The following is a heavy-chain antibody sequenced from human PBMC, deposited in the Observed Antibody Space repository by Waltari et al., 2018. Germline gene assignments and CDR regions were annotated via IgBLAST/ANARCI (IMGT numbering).Heavy chain of an antibody. CDR2: ISGPSDST. D-gene: IGHD2-15*01. Sequence: EVQLVESGGGLVQPGGSLRLSCAASGFIFSSYAMSWVRQAPGKGVEGVSTISGPSDSTYYADSVNGRFTISRDNSQNTVYLQVNSLTAEDTAIYYCARLPGDYVGYWGQGTLVTVSS. CDR1: GFIFSSYA. CDR3: ARLPGDYVGY. V-gene: IGHV3-23*04. J-gene: IGHJ4*02.